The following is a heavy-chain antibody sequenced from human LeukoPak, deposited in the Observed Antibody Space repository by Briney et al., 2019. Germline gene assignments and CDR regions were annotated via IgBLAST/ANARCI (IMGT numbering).Heavy chain of an antibody. CDR3: AKAYAYHFDY. V-gene: IGHV3-30*02. CDR2: IRYDGSAA. CDR1: GFTVSNYG. Sequence: GPCLTLARSAAGFTVSNYGIHSVRHAPGNGLEGVAFIRYDGSAAYYADSVKGRFTFSRDNSRNTPDLQMNSLRLEDTAVFYCAKAYAYHFDYWGQGTLVTVSS. D-gene: IGHD3-16*01. J-gene: IGHJ4*02.